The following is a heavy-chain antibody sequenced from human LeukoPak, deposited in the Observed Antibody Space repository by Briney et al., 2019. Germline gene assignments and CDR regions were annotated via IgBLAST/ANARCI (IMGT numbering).Heavy chain of an antibody. Sequence: PSETLSLTCTVSGGSISSYYWSWIRQPPGKGLEWIGYIYYSGSTNYNPSLKSRVTISVDTSKNQFSLKLSSVTAADTAVYYCARGPSLVEYYFDYWGQGTLVTVSS. V-gene: IGHV4-59*01. CDR1: GGSISSYY. J-gene: IGHJ4*02. CDR2: IYYSGST. CDR3: ARGPSLVEYYFDY. D-gene: IGHD2-2*01.